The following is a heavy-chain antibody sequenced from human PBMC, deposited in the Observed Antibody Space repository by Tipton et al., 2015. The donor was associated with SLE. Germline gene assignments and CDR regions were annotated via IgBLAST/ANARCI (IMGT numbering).Heavy chain of an antibody. D-gene: IGHD3-3*01. CDR1: GFTFFDHY. CDR2: ISSGGGTI. V-gene: IGHV3-11*01. J-gene: IGHJ6*01. CDR3: AKSQFRFTEWPRDNGIDV. Sequence: SLRLSCAASGFTFFDHYMTWIRQAPGKGLEWISHISSGGGTIFYADSVRGRFTISRDNTDNSLYLQMNSLTAEDTAVYYCAKSQFRFTEWPRDNGIDVWGPGTTVIVSS.